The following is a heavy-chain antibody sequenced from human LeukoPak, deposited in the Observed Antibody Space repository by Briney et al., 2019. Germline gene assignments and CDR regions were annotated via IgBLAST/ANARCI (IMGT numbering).Heavy chain of an antibody. J-gene: IGHJ4*02. CDR2: INPNSGGT. Sequence: ASVKVSCKASGYTFTGYYMHWVRQAPEQGLEWMGWINPNSGGTNYAQKFQGRVTMTRDTSISTAYMELSRLRSDDTAVYYCARSSSSSPHGDYWGQGTLVTVSS. CDR3: ARSSSSSPHGDY. D-gene: IGHD6-13*01. CDR1: GYTFTGYY. V-gene: IGHV1-2*02.